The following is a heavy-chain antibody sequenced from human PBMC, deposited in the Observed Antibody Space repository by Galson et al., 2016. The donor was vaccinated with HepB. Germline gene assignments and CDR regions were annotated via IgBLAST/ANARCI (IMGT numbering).Heavy chain of an antibody. J-gene: IGHJ4*02. D-gene: IGHD6-19*01. CDR2: IYYSGGST. V-gene: IGHV4-59*01. Sequence: SETLSLTCTVSGVSLSSYYWSWIRQPPGKGLEWIGYIYYSGGSTNYNPSLKSRVTISVGTLKNQFSLKLSSVTAADTAVYFCARVRIAVAENSYFFDSWGQGTLATVSS. CDR1: GVSLSSYY. CDR3: ARVRIAVAENSYFFDS.